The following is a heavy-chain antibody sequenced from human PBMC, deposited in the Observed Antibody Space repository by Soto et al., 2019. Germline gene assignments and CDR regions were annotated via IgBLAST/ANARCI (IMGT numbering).Heavy chain of an antibody. V-gene: IGHV2-5*02. J-gene: IGHJ4*02. CDR3: AHIVVAGVGYYFDD. D-gene: IGHD6-19*01. Sequence: QITLKESGHTLVKPTQTLTLTCTVYGFSLSSTRMAVVWIRQPPGKALEWLALIYWDDDKRYSPFLKSRLTITKDTSKNQVVLTRSNLDPVDTARYYCAHIVVAGVGYYFDDWGQGTLVTVSS. CDR1: GFSLSSTRMA. CDR2: IYWDDDK.